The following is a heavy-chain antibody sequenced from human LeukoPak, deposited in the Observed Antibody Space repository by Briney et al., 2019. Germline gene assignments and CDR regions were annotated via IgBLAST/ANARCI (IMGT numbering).Heavy chain of an antibody. CDR1: GGSISSSSYY. CDR2: IYYSGST. D-gene: IGHD3-22*01. J-gene: IGHJ4*02. CDR3: ARIYDSSGHPR. V-gene: IGHV4-39*01. Sequence: SETLSLTCTVSGGSISSSSYYWGWIRQPPGKGLEWIGSIYYSGSTYYNPSLKSRVTISVDTSKNQFSLKLSSVTAADTAAYYCARIYDSSGHPRWGQGTLVTVSS.